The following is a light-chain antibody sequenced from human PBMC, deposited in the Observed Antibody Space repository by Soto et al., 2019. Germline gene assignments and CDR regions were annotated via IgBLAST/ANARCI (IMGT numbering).Light chain of an antibody. V-gene: IGLV2-23*02. Sequence: QSVLTQPASLSGSPGQSITISCTGTSSDVGSYNLVSWYQQHPGKAPKVMIYEVSKRPSGVPNRFSGSKSGNTASLTFSGLQSEDEADYYCCSYAGSSTYVFGTGTKVTVL. CDR3: CSYAGSSTYV. CDR1: SSDVGSYNL. J-gene: IGLJ1*01. CDR2: EVS.